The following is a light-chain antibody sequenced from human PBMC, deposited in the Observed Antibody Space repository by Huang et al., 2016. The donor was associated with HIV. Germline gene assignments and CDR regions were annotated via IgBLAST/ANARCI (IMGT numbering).Light chain of an antibody. V-gene: IGKV2-28*01. CDR2: LGS. CDR1: QSLLHSNGYNY. Sequence: DIVMTQSPLSLPITPAEPASISCRSSQSLLHSNGYNYLSWCLQKPGESPQLLIYLGSNRASGVHERFSGSGSGTDFTLKISRVEAEDVGVYYCMQGLQIPHTFGQGTKLEIK. CDR3: MQGLQIPHT. J-gene: IGKJ2*01.